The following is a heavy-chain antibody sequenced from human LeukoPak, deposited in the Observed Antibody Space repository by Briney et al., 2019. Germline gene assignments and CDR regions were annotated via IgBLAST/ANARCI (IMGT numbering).Heavy chain of an antibody. D-gene: IGHD2-15*01. CDR1: GFTFSSYA. CDR2: ISGSGGST. V-gene: IGHV3-23*01. Sequence: GGSLRLSCAASGFTFSSYAMSWVRQAPGKGLEWVSAISGSGGSTYYADSVKGRFTISRDNSENTLYLQMNSLRAEDTAVYYCAKEYPGCGGGSCYPSYYFDYWGQGTLVTVSS. CDR3: AKEYPGCGGGSCYPSYYFDY. J-gene: IGHJ4*02.